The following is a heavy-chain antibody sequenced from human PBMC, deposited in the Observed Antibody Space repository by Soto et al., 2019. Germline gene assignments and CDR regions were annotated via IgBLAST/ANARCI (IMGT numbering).Heavy chain of an antibody. CDR2: IYYSGST. J-gene: IGHJ5*02. CDR3: ARAIPEYSSSWANWFAP. V-gene: IGHV4-61*01. D-gene: IGHD6-13*01. CDR1: GGSVSSGSYY. Sequence: QVQLQESGPGLVKPSETLSLTCTVSGGSVSSGSYYWSWIRQPPGKGLEWIGYIYYSGSTNYNPSLKSRVTISVDTSKHQSSLKLCSVTAADTAVYYCARAIPEYSSSWANWFAPWGQGTLVTVSS.